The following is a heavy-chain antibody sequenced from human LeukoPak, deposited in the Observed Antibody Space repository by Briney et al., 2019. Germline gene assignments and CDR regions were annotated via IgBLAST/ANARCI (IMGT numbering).Heavy chain of an antibody. CDR1: GYTFTDYY. J-gene: IGHJ5*02. CDR3: ARADFIDAGPYVIAP. D-gene: IGHD3-3*01. V-gene: IGHV1-2*02. CDR2: INTKTGRT. Sequence: ASVKVSCKTSGYTFTDYYIHWVRQAPGQGLEWMGWINTKTGRTSFARTFQGRVTLTRDPSITTVYMDMAWLTPDDTAIYFCARADFIDAGPYVIAPWGQGTLVTVSS.